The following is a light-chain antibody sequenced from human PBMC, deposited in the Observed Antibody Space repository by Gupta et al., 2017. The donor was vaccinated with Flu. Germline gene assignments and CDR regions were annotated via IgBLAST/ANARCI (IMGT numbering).Light chain of an antibody. J-gene: IGLJ3*02. Sequence: QSPLPLPPSPSGSPAQSVTFSCTGTSSDVGAYNYVSWYQQHPGKAPKLIIYEVSKRPSGVPDRFSGSKSGNTASLTVSGLQAEDEADYYCSSYAGSNNFVFGGGTKLTVL. CDR3: SSYAGSNNFV. CDR2: EVS. CDR1: SSDVGAYNY. V-gene: IGLV2-8*01.